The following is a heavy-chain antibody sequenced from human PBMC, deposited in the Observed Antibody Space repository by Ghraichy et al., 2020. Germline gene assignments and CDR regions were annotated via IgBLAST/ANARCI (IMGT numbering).Heavy chain of an antibody. CDR1: GGFIGHFY. CDR3: ARTYGSGKNWLDP. V-gene: IGHV4-59*01. D-gene: IGHD3-10*01. Sequence: SETLSLTCTVSGGFIGHFYWAWIRQPPEKGLEWIGNVSFSGRTTYNPSLKSRVAISVDTSKNQFSLKLNSVTAADTAVYYCARTYGSGKNWLDPLGQGPLVTVSS. CDR2: VSFSGRT. J-gene: IGHJ5*02.